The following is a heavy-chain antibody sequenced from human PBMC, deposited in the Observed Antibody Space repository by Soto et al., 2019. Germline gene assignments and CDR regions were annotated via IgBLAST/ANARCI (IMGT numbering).Heavy chain of an antibody. CDR2: ISYDGSNK. V-gene: IGHV3-30-3*01. Sequence: QVQLVESGGGVVQPGRSLRLSCAASGFTFSSYAMHWVRQAPGKGLEWVAVISYDGSNKYYADSVKGRFTISRDNSKNTLYLQMNSLRAEDTAVYYCAREPIAVAYFDCWGQGTLVTVSS. J-gene: IGHJ4*02. D-gene: IGHD6-19*01. CDR1: GFTFSSYA. CDR3: AREPIAVAYFDC.